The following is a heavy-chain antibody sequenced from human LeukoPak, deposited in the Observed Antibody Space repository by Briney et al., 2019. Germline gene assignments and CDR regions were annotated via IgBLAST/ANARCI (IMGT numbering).Heavy chain of an antibody. CDR3: ARVGVLSSSWLLY. J-gene: IGHJ4*02. D-gene: IGHD6-13*01. V-gene: IGHV3-48*04. CDR1: GFTFSSHS. CDR2: ISSSSSTI. Sequence: SGGSLRLSCAASGFTFSSHSMDWVRQAPGKGLEWVSYISSSSSTIYYADSVKGRFTISRDNAKNSLYLQMNSLRAEDTAVYYCARVGVLSSSWLLYWGQGTLVTVSS.